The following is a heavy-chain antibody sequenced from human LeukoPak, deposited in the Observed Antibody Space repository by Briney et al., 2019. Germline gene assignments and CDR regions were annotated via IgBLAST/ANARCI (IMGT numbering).Heavy chain of an antibody. CDR2: FDPEDGET. CDR1: GYTLTELS. Sequence: ASVKVSCKVSGYTLTELSMHWVRQAPGKGLEWMGGFDPEDGETIYAQKFQGRVTMTEDTSTDTAYMELSSLRSEDTAVYYCATGLLGYCSGWSWSYWGQGTLVTVSS. V-gene: IGHV1-24*01. D-gene: IGHD2-15*01. J-gene: IGHJ4*02. CDR3: ATGLLGYCSGWSWSY.